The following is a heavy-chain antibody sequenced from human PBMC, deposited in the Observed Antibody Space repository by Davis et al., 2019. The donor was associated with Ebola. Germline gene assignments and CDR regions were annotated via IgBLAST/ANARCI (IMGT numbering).Heavy chain of an antibody. J-gene: IGHJ4*02. CDR2: ITKGSDAI. V-gene: IGHV3-48*02. Sequence: PGGSLRLSCVASGFLFSDYSMNWVRQAPGKGLEWITYITKGSDAIHYADSVKGRFTVSRDNAKNSVFLQMSSLRDEDSAVYYCARDRFFAFDFWSQGVHVSVSS. D-gene: IGHD3/OR15-3a*01. CDR1: GFLFSDYS. CDR3: ARDRFFAFDF.